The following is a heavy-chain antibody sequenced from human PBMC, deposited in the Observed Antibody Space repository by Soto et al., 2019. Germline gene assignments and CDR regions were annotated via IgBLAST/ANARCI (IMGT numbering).Heavy chain of an antibody. J-gene: IGHJ5*02. D-gene: IGHD6-13*01. CDR1: GFTFSDYY. V-gene: IGHV3-11*01. Sequence: LRLSCAASGFTFSDYYMSWIRQAPGKGLEWVSYISSSGASIYYADSVKGRFTISRDNAENSLSLQMNSLRAEDTAVYYCVRGGWSSSGGIDASWGQGTLVT. CDR2: ISSSGASI. CDR3: VRGGWSSSGGIDAS.